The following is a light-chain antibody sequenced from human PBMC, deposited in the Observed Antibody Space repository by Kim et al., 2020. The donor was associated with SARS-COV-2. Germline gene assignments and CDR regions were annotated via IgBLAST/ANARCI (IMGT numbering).Light chain of an antibody. CDR1: GSTY. CDR3: QQYGSSPYT. J-gene: IGKJ2*01. CDR2: GAS. Sequence: GSTYLAWYQQKPGQAPRLLIYGASSRATGIPDRFSGSGSGTDFTLTISRLEPEDFAAYYCQQYGSSPYTFGQGTKLEI. V-gene: IGKV3-20*01.